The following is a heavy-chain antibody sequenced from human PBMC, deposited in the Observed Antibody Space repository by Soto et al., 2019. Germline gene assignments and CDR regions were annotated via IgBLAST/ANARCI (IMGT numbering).Heavy chain of an antibody. CDR3: ARDQFGLESYIFDY. V-gene: IGHV1-2*04. D-gene: IGHD1-26*01. CDR1: GYTFTGYY. J-gene: IGHJ4*02. Sequence: GASVKVSCKASGYTFTGYYMHWVRQAPGQGLEWMGWINPNSGGTNYAQKFQGWVTMTRDTSISTAYMELSRLRSDDTAVYYCARDQFGLESYIFDYWGKGTLVTVSS. CDR2: INPNSGGT.